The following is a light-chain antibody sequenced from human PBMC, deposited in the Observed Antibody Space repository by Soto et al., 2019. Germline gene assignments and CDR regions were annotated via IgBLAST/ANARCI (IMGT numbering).Light chain of an antibody. CDR2: GNS. Sequence: QSVLTQPPSVSGAPGQRVTTSCTGSSSSIGAGYDVHWYQQLPGTAPKLLIYGNSNRPSGVPDRFSGSKSGTSASLAITGLQAEDEADYYCQSYDSSLSGSYVFGTGTKVTV. J-gene: IGLJ1*01. CDR1: SSSIGAGYD. V-gene: IGLV1-40*01. CDR3: QSYDSSLSGSYV.